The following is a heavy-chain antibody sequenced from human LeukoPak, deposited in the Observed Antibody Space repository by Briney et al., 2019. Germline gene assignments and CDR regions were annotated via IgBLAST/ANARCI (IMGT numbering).Heavy chain of an antibody. CDR3: ARGWCSSASCYLLTYYGMDV. Sequence: GGSLRLSCAASGFTFSTYGMQWVRQAPGKGLEWVAVISYDGSNKYYADSVKGRFTISRDNSRNTLYLQMTSLRAEDTAVYYCARGWCSSASCYLLTYYGMDVWGQGTTVTVSS. CDR2: ISYDGSNK. V-gene: IGHV3-30*19. D-gene: IGHD2-2*01. CDR1: GFTFSTYG. J-gene: IGHJ6*02.